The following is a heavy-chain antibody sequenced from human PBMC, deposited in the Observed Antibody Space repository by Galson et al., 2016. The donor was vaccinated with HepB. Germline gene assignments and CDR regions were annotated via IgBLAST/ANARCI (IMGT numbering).Heavy chain of an antibody. CDR2: INSDGSTT. Sequence: SLRLSCAASGFPFSSYMMHWVRQAPGKGLVWVTRINSDGSTTIYADSVKGRFTISRDNAKKTVYLQMNMLRAEDTGVYYCSRLGRYTGWYSVYWGQGTLVAGSS. V-gene: IGHV3-74*01. J-gene: IGHJ4*02. CDR1: GFPFSSYM. CDR3: SRLGRYTGWYSVY. D-gene: IGHD6-19*01.